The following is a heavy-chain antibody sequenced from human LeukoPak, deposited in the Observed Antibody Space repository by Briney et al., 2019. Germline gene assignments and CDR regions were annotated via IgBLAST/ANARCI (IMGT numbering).Heavy chain of an antibody. V-gene: IGHV3-23*01. D-gene: IGHD3-22*01. CDR2: ISGSGDYT. CDR3: AKDRPNYYGTNGHYYTRNGDY. CDR1: GFTFNNYA. Sequence: GGSLRLSWAASGFTFNNYAMSWVRQAPGKGLEWVSSISGSGDYTFYADSVKGRFTISRDNSKDTLYLQMNSLRVEDTAIYYCAKDRPNYYGTNGHYYTRNGDYWGQGTLVTVSS. J-gene: IGHJ4*02.